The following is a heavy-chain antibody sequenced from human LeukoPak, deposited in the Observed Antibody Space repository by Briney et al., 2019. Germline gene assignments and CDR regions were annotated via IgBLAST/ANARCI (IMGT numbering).Heavy chain of an antibody. CDR2: INPSGGST. D-gene: IGHD3-10*01. CDR3: ARDHGSAYYRAPRH. CDR1: GYIFTNYY. V-gene: IGHV1-46*01. Sequence: ASVKVSCKASGYIFTNYYMHWVRQAPGQGLEWMGIINPSGGSTTYAHKFQGRVTMTRDTSTSTVYMELSSLRSEDTAVYYCARDHGSAYYRAPRHWGQGTLVTVSS. J-gene: IGHJ4*02.